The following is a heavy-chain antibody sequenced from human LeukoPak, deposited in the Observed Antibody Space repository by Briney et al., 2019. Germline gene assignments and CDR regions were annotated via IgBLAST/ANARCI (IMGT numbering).Heavy chain of an antibody. V-gene: IGHV3-23*01. CDR1: GFTFSLYY. CDR2: INRYGGNI. J-gene: IGHJ5*02. Sequence: PGGSLRLSCAASGFTFSLYYMSWVRQAPGKGPEWISYINRYGGNIYYADSVKGRFTLSRDNSKSTLYLQMFSLRAEDTAVYYCAKGRVPYVAIDNNWFDPWGQGTLVTVSS. CDR3: AKGRVPYVAIDNNWFDP. D-gene: IGHD2-21*01.